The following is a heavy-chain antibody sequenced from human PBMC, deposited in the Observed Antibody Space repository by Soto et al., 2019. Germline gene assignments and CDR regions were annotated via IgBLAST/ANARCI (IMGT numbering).Heavy chain of an antibody. D-gene: IGHD3-10*01. V-gene: IGHV1-69*02. J-gene: IGHJ4*02. CDR2: IIPILGIA. CDR1: GGTFSSYT. Sequence: QVQLVQSGAEVKKPGSSVKVSCKASGGTFSSYTISWVRQAPGQGLEWMGRIIPILGIANYAQKFQGRVTITADKXTXXXXXXXXXXXXXXTXXXXXXXXEYYYGSGAFFDYWGQGTLVTVSS. CDR3: XXXEYYYGSGAFFDY.